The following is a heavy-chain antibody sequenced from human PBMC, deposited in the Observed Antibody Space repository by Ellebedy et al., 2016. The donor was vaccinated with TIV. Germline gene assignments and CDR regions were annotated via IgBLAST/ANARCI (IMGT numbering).Heavy chain of an antibody. CDR3: ARHPLEWLVGPTYFDY. CDR2: ISYGGSA. J-gene: IGHJ4*02. Sequence: MPSETLSLTCTVSGGSISRSSYYWGWIRQPPGKGLEWIGSISYGGSAYSNPPLKSRVTISVDTSQNQFSLKMTSVTAADTAVYYCARHPLEWLVGPTYFDYWGPGTLITVSS. V-gene: IGHV4-39*01. CDR1: GGSISRSSYY. D-gene: IGHD6-19*01.